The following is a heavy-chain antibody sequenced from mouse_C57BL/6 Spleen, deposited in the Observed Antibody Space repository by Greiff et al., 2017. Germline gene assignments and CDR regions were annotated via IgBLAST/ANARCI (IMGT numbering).Heavy chain of an antibody. CDR2: IHPNGGST. CDR3: ARPCYDYDPCWFAY. V-gene: IGHV1-64*01. CDR1: GFTFTSYW. D-gene: IGHD2-4*01. Sequence: VQLQQPGAELVKPGASVKLSCAASGFTFTSYWMPWVQQRPGQGLEWIGMIHPNGGSTNYTDKFKSQATLTVDKSSNNAYLQLSLLTSEDSAVYYCARPCYDYDPCWFAYWGQGTLVTVSA. J-gene: IGHJ3*01.